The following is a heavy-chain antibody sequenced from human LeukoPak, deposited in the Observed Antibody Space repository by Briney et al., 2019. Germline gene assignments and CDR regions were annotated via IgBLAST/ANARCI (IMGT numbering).Heavy chain of an antibody. Sequence: SQTLSLTCTVSGGSISSGGYYWSWIRQHPGKGLEWIGYIYYSGSAYYNPSLKSRVTISVDTSKNQFSLKLSSVTAADTAVYHCARSPDPLSRFGVGDCSSTSCYTGVDWFDPWGQGTLVTVSS. CDR3: ARSPDPLSRFGVGDCSSTSCYTGVDWFDP. J-gene: IGHJ5*02. D-gene: IGHD2-2*02. CDR2: IYYSGSA. V-gene: IGHV4-31*03. CDR1: GGSISSGGYY.